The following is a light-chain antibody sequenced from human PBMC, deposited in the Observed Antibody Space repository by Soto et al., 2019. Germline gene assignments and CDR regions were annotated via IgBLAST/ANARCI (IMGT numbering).Light chain of an antibody. CDR1: QGISKD. J-gene: IGKJ1*01. CDR2: AAS. Sequence: DIQMTQSPSSLSASEGDRVTITCRANQGISKDLAWYQQKPGKVPKLLISAASTLQLGVPSRFSGSGSGTDFTLTISSLQSEYVATYYCQKYNSALWTCGQGPKVEIK. V-gene: IGKV1-27*01. CDR3: QKYNSALWT.